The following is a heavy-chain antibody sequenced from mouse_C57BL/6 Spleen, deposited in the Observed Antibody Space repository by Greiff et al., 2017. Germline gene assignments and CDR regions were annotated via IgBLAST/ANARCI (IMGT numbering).Heavy chain of an antibody. Sequence: EVQLVESGGGLVKPGGSLKLSCAASGFTFSSYAMSWVRQTPEKRLEWVATISDGGSYTYYPDNVKGRFTISRDNAKNNLYLQMRHLKSEDTAMYYCARGDYYYGSDYYAMDDWGKGTSVTVSA. J-gene: IGHJ4*01. CDR1: GFTFSSYA. V-gene: IGHV5-4*01. CDR2: ISDGGSYT. D-gene: IGHD1-1*01. CDR3: ARGDYYYGSDYYAMDD.